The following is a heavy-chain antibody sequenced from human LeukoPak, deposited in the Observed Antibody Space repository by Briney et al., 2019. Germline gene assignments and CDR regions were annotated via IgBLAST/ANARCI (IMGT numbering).Heavy chain of an antibody. CDR2: MYSSGST. Sequence: SETLSLICTVSGCSITNYYWSWIRQPAGKQLEWIGRMYSSGSTHYNPSLKSRVTMSVDTSKNKFSLKLSSVTAADTAVYYCARDVGGGWFGFDYWGQGILVTVSS. V-gene: IGHV4-4*07. J-gene: IGHJ4*02. CDR1: GCSITNYY. D-gene: IGHD6-19*01. CDR3: ARDVGGGWFGFDY.